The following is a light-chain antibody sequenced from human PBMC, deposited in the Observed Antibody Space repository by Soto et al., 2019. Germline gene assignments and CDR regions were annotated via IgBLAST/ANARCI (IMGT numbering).Light chain of an antibody. CDR3: QQYDSSHGT. CDR1: QSVNSRS. CDR2: GVY. Sequence: ENVLTQSPGSLYLSPGEIATLSCRASQSVNSRSLAWYQQKPGQAPTLLIYGVYTRATGISDRFSGSGSGTDFTLTISRLEPEDFAVYYCQQYDSSHGTFGQGTKVEIK. V-gene: IGKV3-20*01. J-gene: IGKJ1*01.